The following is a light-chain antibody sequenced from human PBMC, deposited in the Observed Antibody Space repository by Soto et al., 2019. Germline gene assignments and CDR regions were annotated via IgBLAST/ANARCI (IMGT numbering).Light chain of an antibody. CDR1: QGIVSW. CDR3: QQTTRFPLT. J-gene: IGKJ4*01. Sequence: DIQMTQSPSSVSASVGDRVTITCRASQGIVSWLAWYQQKPGKAPKLLIYAASNLQSGVPLRFSGSGSGTDFNLTISSLQPEDFATYYCQQTTRFPLTFGGGTKLDIK. CDR2: AAS. V-gene: IGKV1-12*01.